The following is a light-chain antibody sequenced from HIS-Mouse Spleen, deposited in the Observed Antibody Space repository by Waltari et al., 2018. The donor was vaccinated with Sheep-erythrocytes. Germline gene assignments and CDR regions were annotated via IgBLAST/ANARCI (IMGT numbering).Light chain of an antibody. CDR2: AAS. CDR1: QSISSY. V-gene: IGKV1-39*01. Sequence: DIQMTQSPSSLSASVGDRVTITCRASQSISSYLNWYQQKPGKAPKLRIYAASSLQSGVPSRFSGSGSGTDFTLTISSLQPEDFATYYCQQNYSTPQFTFGPGTKVDIK. CDR3: QQNYSTPQFT. J-gene: IGKJ3*01.